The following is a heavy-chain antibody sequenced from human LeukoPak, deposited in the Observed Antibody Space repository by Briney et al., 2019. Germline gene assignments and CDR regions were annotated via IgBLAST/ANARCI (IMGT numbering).Heavy chain of an antibody. CDR1: GFTFSSYS. J-gene: IGHJ4*02. D-gene: IGHD3-9*01. Sequence: GGSLRLSCAASGFTFSSYSMNWVRQAPGKGLEWVSSIRTSSSYIYYADSVKGRFTISRDNTKNSLYLQVNSLRAEDTAVYYCARCLEGGDILTGSGYWGQGTLVTVSS. CDR2: IRTSSSYI. CDR3: ARCLEGGDILTGSGY. V-gene: IGHV3-21*01.